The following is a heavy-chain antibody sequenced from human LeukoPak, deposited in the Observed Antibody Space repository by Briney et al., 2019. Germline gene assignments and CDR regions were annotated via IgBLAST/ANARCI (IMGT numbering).Heavy chain of an antibody. Sequence: PGGSLRLSCAASGFTFSSYEMNWVRQAPGKGLEWVSYVSSSGSTIYYADSVKGRFTISRDNAKNSLYLQMNSLRAEDTAVYYCATYRNYDILTGGWGQGTLVTVSS. CDR1: GFTFSSYE. D-gene: IGHD3-9*01. CDR3: ATYRNYDILTGG. J-gene: IGHJ4*02. CDR2: VSSSGSTI. V-gene: IGHV3-48*03.